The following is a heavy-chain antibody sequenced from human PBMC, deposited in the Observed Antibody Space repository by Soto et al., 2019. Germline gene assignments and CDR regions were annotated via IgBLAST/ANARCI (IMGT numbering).Heavy chain of an antibody. D-gene: IGHD3-22*01. CDR2: IVVGSDNT. V-gene: IGHV1-58*01. Sequence: GASVKLACKASGCTFTSSAVQWVRQARGQRLEWIGWIVVGSDNTNYAQKFQERVTITKEMSTSTAYMELSSLRSEDTAVYYCATEPRQGQVVISYWGQGTLVTVSS. CDR1: GCTFTSSA. CDR3: ATEPRQGQVVISY. J-gene: IGHJ4*02.